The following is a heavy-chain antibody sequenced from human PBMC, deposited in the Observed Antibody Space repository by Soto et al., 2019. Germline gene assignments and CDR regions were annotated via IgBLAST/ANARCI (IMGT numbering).Heavy chain of an antibody. CDR3: ARERSSFDY. D-gene: IGHD1-26*01. CDR1: GDSVSSGSYY. CDR2: IYYSRDT. V-gene: IGHV4-61*01. Sequence: SETLSLTCTVSGDSVSSGSYYWSWIRQPPGKGLEWIGYIYYSRDTKYNPSLKSRVTISVDTSKNQFYLKLSSVTAADTAVYYCARERSSFDYWGQGTLVTVSS. J-gene: IGHJ4*02.